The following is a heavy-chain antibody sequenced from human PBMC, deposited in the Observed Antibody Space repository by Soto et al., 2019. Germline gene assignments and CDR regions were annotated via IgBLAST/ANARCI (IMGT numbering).Heavy chain of an antibody. CDR2: IIPIFGTA. CDR3: ARNRGWELIPLTRYYYYYYGMDV. J-gene: IGHJ6*02. D-gene: IGHD1-26*01. V-gene: IGHV1-69*13. CDR1: GGTFSSYA. Sequence: ASVKVSCKASGGTFSSYAISWVRQAPGQGLEWMGGIIPIFGTANYAQKFQGRVTITADESTSTAYMELSSLRSEDTAVYYCARNRGWELIPLTRYYYYYYGMDVWGQGTTVTVSS.